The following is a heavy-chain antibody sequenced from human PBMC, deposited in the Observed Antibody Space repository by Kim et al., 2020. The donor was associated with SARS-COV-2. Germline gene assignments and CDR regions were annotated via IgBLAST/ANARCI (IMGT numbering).Heavy chain of an antibody. D-gene: IGHD2-15*01. V-gene: IGHV3-48*02. J-gene: IGHJ6*02. CDR2: ISSSSSTL. CDR3: ARDGEIVVVVAGTLHYYYTMCV. Sequence: GGSLRLSCAASGFTFSSYSMNWVRQAPGKGLEWVSYISSSSSTLYYADSVRGRFTSSRDNAKNSLYLKMNSLRDEDTAVYYCARDGEIVVVVAGTLHYYYTMCVCGARAT. CDR1: GFTFSSYS.